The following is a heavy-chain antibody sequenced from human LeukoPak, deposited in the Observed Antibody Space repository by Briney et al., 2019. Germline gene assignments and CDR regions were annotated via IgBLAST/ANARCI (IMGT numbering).Heavy chain of an antibody. D-gene: IGHD6-13*01. CDR1: GGSISSSSYY. V-gene: IGHV4-39*01. Sequence: SETLSLTCTVSGGSISSSSYYWGWIRQPPGKGLEWIGSIYYSGSTYYNPSLKSRVTISVDTSKNQFSLKLSSVTAADTAVYYYARQRLYSSSWIRPFDYWGQGTLVTVSS. CDR3: ARQRLYSSSWIRPFDY. J-gene: IGHJ4*02. CDR2: IYYSGST.